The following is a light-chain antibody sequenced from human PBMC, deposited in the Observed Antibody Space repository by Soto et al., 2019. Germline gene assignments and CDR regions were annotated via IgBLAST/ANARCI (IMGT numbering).Light chain of an antibody. J-gene: IGKJ4*01. V-gene: IGKV3-20*01. CDR1: RSVSSY. CDR2: DAS. Sequence: EIVLTQSPATLSLSPGESATLSCRATRSVSSYLAWYQQKPGQAPRLLIYDASSRPTDIPARFSGSGSGTDFTLTISRLEPEDFAVYYCQQYGSSPPLTFGGGTKVDIK. CDR3: QQYGSSPPLT.